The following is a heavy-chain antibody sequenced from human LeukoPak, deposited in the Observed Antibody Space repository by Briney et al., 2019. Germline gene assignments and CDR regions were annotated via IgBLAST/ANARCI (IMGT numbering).Heavy chain of an antibody. CDR1: GYTFINNW. V-gene: IGHV1-46*01. J-gene: IGHJ5*02. Sequence: GASVKVSCKASGYTFINNWMHWVRQAPGQGLEWVGLINPTGTTTLCAQKFQGRVTLTRDMSTSTDYMELRSLKSEDTAVYYCARDNSVGDIAWWFDPWGQGTLVTVSS. CDR3: ARDNSVGDIAWWFDP. CDR2: INPTGTTT. D-gene: IGHD3-10*01.